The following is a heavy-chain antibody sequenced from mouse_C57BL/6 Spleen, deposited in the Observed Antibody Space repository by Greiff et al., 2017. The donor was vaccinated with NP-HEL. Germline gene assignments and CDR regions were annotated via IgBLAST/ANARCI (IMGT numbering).Heavy chain of an antibody. CDR1: GYTFTSYW. Sequence: VQLQESGTELVKPGASVKLSCKASGYTFTSYWMHWVKQRPGQGLEWIGNINPSNGGTNYNEKFKSKATLTVDKSSSTAYMQLSSLTSEDSAVYYCARRGGTILGQFAYWGQGTLVTVSA. V-gene: IGHV1-53*01. J-gene: IGHJ3*01. CDR3: ARRGGTILGQFAY. CDR2: INPSNGGT. D-gene: IGHD4-1*01.